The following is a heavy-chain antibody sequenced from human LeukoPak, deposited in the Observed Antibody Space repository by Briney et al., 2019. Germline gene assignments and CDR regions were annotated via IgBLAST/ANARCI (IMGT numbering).Heavy chain of an antibody. Sequence: PGGSLRLSCAASGFTFDDYAMHWVRQAPGKGLEWVSVIYSGGSTYYADSVKGRFTISRDNSKNTLYLQMNSLRAEDTAVYYCARGGGGPPAYWGQGTLVTVSS. D-gene: IGHD2-2*01. CDR3: ARGGGGPPAY. CDR2: IYSGGST. V-gene: IGHV3-53*01. CDR1: GFTFDDYA. J-gene: IGHJ4*02.